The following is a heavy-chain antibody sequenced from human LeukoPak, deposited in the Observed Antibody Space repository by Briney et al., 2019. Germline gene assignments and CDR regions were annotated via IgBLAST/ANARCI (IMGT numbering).Heavy chain of an antibody. Sequence: ASVKVSCKASGYTFTSYGISWVRQAPGQGLEWMGWISAYNGNTNYAQKLQGGVTMTTDTSTSTAYMELRSLRSDDTAVYYCARDHDYVWGSSYLYYMDVWGKGTTVTVSS. CDR1: GYTFTSYG. J-gene: IGHJ6*03. CDR3: ARDHDYVWGSSYLYYMDV. D-gene: IGHD3-16*01. V-gene: IGHV1-18*01. CDR2: ISAYNGNT.